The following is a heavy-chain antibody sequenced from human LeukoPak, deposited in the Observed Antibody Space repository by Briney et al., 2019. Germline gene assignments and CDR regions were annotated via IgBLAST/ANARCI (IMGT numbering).Heavy chain of an antibody. D-gene: IGHD6-19*01. V-gene: IGHV1-2*02. CDR3: VRVAVTGIAYFQY. CDR1: GYTFTGYY. CDR2: IHGNSGDT. Sequence: ASVKVSCKASGYTFTGYYLHWRRQAPGQGLEWRGWIHGNSGDTKYAQKFQGRVTMTRDTSISTAYMDLIRLTSDDTAVYYCVRVAVTGIAYFQYWGQGTLVTVPS. J-gene: IGHJ1*01.